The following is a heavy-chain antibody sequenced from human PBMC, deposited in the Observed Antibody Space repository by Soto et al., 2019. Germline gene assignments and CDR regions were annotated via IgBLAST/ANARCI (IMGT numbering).Heavy chain of an antibody. CDR3: ARSRIVGATTSWFDT. CDR1: GGSFSGYY. D-gene: IGHD1-26*01. V-gene: IGHV4-34*01. Sequence: SETLSLTCAVYGGSFSGYYWSWIRQPPGKGLERIGEINHSGSTNYNPSLKSRVTISVDTSKNQFSLKLSSVTAADSAVYYCARSRIVGATTSWFDTWGQGTLVTVSS. J-gene: IGHJ5*02. CDR2: INHSGST.